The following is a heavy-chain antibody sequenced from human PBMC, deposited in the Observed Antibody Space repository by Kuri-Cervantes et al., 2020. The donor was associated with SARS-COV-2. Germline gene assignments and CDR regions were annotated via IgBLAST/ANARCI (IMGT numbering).Heavy chain of an antibody. CDR1: GDSISSYY. D-gene: IGHD3-10*01. Sequence: SETLSLTCTVSGDSISSYYWSWIRQPAGKGLEWIGRIYISGSTNYNPSLESRVTISVDTSKNQFSLKLSSVTAADTAVYYCARGPTDYYGSGSYSDYYYYYGMDVWGQGTTVTVSS. CDR3: ARGPTDYYGSGSYSDYYYYYGMDV. V-gene: IGHV4-4*07. CDR2: IYISGST. J-gene: IGHJ6*02.